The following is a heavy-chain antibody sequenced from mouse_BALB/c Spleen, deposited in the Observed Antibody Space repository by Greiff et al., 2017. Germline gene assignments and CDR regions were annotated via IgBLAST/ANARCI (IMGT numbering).Heavy chain of an antibody. Sequence: EVKLMESGGGLVQPGGSMKLSCVASGLTFSNYWMNWVRQSPEKGLEWVAEIRLKSNNYATHYAESVKGRFTISRDDSKSSVYLQMNNLRAEDTGIYYCTRSLYRGAMDYWGQGTSVTVSS. CDR1: GLTFSNYW. J-gene: IGHJ4*01. CDR3: TRSLYRGAMDY. CDR2: IRLKSNNYAT. D-gene: IGHD2-1*01. V-gene: IGHV6-6*02.